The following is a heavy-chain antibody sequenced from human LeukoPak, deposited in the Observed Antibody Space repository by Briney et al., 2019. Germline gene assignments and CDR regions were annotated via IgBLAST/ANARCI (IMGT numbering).Heavy chain of an antibody. CDR1: GGSFSGYY. Sequence: SETLSLTCAVYGGSFSGYYWSWVRQPPGKGLEWIGEINHSGSTNYNPSLKSRVTISVDTSKNLFSLKLSSVTAADTAVYYCARDGSDDAFDIWGQGTMVTVSS. V-gene: IGHV4-34*01. J-gene: IGHJ3*02. CDR3: ARDGSDDAFDI. CDR2: INHSGST. D-gene: IGHD5-12*01.